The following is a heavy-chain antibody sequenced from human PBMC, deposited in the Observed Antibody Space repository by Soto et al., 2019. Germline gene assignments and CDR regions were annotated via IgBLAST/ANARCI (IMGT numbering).Heavy chain of an antibody. Sequence: GGSLRLSCVVSGFTFHNYGMSWVRQAPGKGLEWLSSIDSTGTYIYYANSLKGRFTISRDNAKGSLYLQMNSLRAEDTAVYYCARAIEEVPAAAQGYWGQGTPVTVSS. J-gene: IGHJ4*02. CDR1: GFTFHNYG. CDR2: IDSTGTYI. D-gene: IGHD2-2*01. CDR3: ARAIEEVPAAAQGY. V-gene: IGHV3-21*01.